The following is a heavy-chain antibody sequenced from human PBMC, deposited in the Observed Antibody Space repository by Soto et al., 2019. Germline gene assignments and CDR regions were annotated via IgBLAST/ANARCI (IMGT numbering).Heavy chain of an antibody. D-gene: IGHD3-9*01. CDR3: ARINAYYDILTGYYYGMDV. V-gene: IGHV4-4*02. CDR2: IYHSGST. Sequence: PSETLSLTCAVSGGSISSSNWWSWVRQPPGKGLEWIGEIYHSGSTNYNPSLKSRVTISVDTSKNQFSLKLSSVTAADTAVYYCARINAYYDILTGYYYGMDVWGQGTTVTVSS. CDR1: GGSISSSNW. J-gene: IGHJ6*02.